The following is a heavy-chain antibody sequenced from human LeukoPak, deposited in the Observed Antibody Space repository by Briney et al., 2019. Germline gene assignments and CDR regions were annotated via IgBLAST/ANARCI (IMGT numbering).Heavy chain of an antibody. D-gene: IGHD6-13*01. J-gene: IGHJ4*02. CDR1: GFTFSSYW. Sequence: PGGSLRLSCAASGFTFSSYWMSWVRQAPGKGLEWGANIKQDGSEKYYVDSVKGRFTISRNNAKNSLYLQMNSLRAEDTAVYYCARAKASSWYVADYWGQGTLVTVSS. V-gene: IGHV3-7*01. CDR3: ARAKASSWYVADY. CDR2: IKQDGSEK.